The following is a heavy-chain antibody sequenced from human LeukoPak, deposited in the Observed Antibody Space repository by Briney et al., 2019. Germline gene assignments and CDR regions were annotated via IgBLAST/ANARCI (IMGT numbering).Heavy chain of an antibody. CDR3: AKRGIAVADY. J-gene: IGHJ4*02. Sequence: GGSLRLSCVASGFTFSSHDMHWVRQAPGKGLEWVAFIRYDGSNKYYADSVKGRFTISRDNSKNTLYLQMNSLRAEDTAVYYCAKRGIAVADYWGQGTLVTVSS. V-gene: IGHV3-30*02. CDR2: IRYDGSNK. CDR1: GFTFSSHD. D-gene: IGHD6-19*01.